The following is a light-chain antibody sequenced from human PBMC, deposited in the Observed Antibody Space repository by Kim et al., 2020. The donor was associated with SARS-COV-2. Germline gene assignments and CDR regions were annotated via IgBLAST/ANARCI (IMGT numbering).Light chain of an antibody. J-gene: IGLJ2*01. CDR3: SSYTSRNTLV. CDR2: EVS. Sequence: QSVTISCTGTSSDVGRYNRVSWYQQPPGTAPKLMIYEVSHRPSGVPDRFSGSKSGNTASLIISGLQAEDEADYYCSSYTSRNTLVFGGGTQLTV. CDR1: SSDVGRYNR. V-gene: IGLV2-18*02.